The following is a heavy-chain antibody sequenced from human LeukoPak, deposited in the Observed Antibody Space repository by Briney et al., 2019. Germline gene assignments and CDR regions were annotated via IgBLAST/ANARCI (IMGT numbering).Heavy chain of an antibody. CDR1: GYTFTSYG. Sequence: ASVKVSCKASGYTFTSYGISWVRQAPGQGLEWMGWISAYNGNTNYAQKLQGRVTMTTDTSTSTAYMELRSLRSDDTAVYYCARDLSGSYYVGWFDPWGQGTLVTVSS. J-gene: IGHJ5*02. V-gene: IGHV1-18*01. CDR3: ARDLSGSYYVGWFDP. CDR2: ISAYNGNT. D-gene: IGHD1-26*01.